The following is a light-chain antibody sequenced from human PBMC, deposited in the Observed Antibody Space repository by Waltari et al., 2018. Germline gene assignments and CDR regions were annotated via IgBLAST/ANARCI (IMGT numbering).Light chain of an antibody. V-gene: IGLV2-23*02. CDR2: EVS. Sequence: QSALTQPAPVSGSPGQSIPISCTGTNSDIGSYDLFSWYRPHPGKAPKVIIYEVSKRPSGISNRFSGSKSANTASLTISGLQAEDEADYYCCSYATTPTLEWVFGGGTKLTVL. CDR1: NSDIGSYDL. CDR3: CSYATTPTLEWV. J-gene: IGLJ3*02.